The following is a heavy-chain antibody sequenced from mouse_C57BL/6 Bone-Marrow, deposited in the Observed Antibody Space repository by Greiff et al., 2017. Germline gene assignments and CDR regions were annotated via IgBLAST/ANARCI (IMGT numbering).Heavy chain of an antibody. CDR1: GFTFSSYA. CDR2: ISDGGSYT. D-gene: IGHD1-1*01. J-gene: IGHJ2*01. V-gene: IGHV5-4*01. CDR3: ARGYYGSSFDY. Sequence: EVQGVESGGGLVKPGGSLKLSCAASGFTFSSYAMSWVRQTPEKRLEWVATISDGGSYTYYPDNVKGRFTISRDNAKNNLYLQMSHLKSEDTAMYYCARGYYGSSFDYWGQGTTLTVSS.